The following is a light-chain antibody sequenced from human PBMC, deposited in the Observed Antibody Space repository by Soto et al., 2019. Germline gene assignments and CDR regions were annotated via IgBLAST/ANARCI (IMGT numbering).Light chain of an antibody. CDR2: SHN. CDR3: AAWDDSLNGYV. CDR1: SSDVGGYNF. J-gene: IGLJ1*01. Sequence: QSALTQPPSASGSPGQSVTISCTGTSSDVGGYNFVSWYQQHPGKAPKLIIYSHNQRPSGVPDRFSGSKSGTSASLAISGLQSEDEADYYCAAWDDSLNGYVFGTGTKLTVL. V-gene: IGLV2-8*01.